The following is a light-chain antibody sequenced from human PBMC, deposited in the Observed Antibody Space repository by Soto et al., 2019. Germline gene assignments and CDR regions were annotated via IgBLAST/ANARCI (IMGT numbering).Light chain of an antibody. V-gene: IGLV2-14*01. Sequence: QSARTQPASVSGSPGQSITISCSGTSSDVGGYKYVSWYQQHPGKAPKLMIYEVSNRPSGVSNRFSGSKSGNTASLTISGLQAEDEADYYCSSYTSSSTYVFGTGTKLTVL. CDR2: EVS. CDR1: SSDVGGYKY. CDR3: SSYTSSSTYV. J-gene: IGLJ1*01.